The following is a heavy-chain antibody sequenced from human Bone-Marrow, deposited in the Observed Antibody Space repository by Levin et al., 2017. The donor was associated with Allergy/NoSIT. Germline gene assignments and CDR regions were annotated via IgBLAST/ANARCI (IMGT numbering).Heavy chain of an antibody. Sequence: GGSLRLSCAASGFTFSDYYMSWIRQAPGKGLEWVSHISNSGSYKFYADSVKGRFTISRDNAKNSLYLQMNSLRDDDTAVYYCMRDVKYDSTAYNHWGQGTLVTVSS. D-gene: IGHD3-22*01. V-gene: IGHV3-11*01. CDR2: ISNSGSYK. J-gene: IGHJ4*02. CDR3: MRDVKYDSTAYNH. CDR1: GFTFSDYY.